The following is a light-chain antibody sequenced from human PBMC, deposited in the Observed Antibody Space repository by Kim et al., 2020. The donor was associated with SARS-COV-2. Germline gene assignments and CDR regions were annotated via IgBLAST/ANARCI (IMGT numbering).Light chain of an antibody. CDR1: NIGSKS. J-gene: IGLJ1*01. V-gene: IGLV3-21*04. CDR2: YDS. Sequence: APGKTARITCGGNNIGSKSVHWYQQKPGQAPVLVIYYDSDRPSGIPERFSGSNSGNTATLTISRVEAGDEADYYCQVWDSSSASYVFGTGTQLTVL. CDR3: QVWDSSSASYV.